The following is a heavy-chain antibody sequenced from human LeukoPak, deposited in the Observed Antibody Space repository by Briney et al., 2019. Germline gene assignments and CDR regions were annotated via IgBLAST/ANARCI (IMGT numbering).Heavy chain of an antibody. J-gene: IGHJ1*01. CDR3: AALPGHDSSGYFPS. D-gene: IGHD3-22*01. CDR1: GYTFTSYG. Sequence: ASVNVSCKASGYTFTSYGISWVRQAPGQGLEWMGWISAYTGSTNYAQILQGRVTMTTDTSTSTAYMELRSLRSDDTAVYYCAALPGHDSSGYFPSWGQGTLVTVSS. V-gene: IGHV1-18*01. CDR2: ISAYTGST.